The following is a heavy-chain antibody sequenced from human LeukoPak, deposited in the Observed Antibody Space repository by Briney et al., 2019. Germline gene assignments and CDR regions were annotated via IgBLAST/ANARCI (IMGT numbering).Heavy chain of an antibody. Sequence: GESLKISFKGSGYRFTSYWIGWVRPMPGKGLEWMGIIYPGDSDTRYSPSFQGQVTISADKSISTAYLQWSSLKASDTAMYYCARQFRDSSGYYSYYFDYWGQGTLVTVSS. CDR2: IYPGDSDT. CDR1: GYRFTSYW. D-gene: IGHD3-22*01. J-gene: IGHJ4*02. CDR3: ARQFRDSSGYYSYYFDY. V-gene: IGHV5-51*01.